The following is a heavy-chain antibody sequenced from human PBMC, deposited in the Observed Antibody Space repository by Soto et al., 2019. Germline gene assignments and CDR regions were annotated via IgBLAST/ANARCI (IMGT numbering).Heavy chain of an antibody. CDR2: TYYRSKWYN. CDR1: GDSVSSNSAA. CDR3: ARDSGSYFAYPFDY. Sequence: SPTLSLTCAICGDSVSSNSAAWNWIRQSPSRGLEWLGRTYYRSKWYNDYAVSVKSRITINPDTSKNQFSLQLNSVTPEDTAVYYCARDSGSYFAYPFDYWGQGTLVTVSS. J-gene: IGHJ4*02. D-gene: IGHD1-26*01. V-gene: IGHV6-1*01.